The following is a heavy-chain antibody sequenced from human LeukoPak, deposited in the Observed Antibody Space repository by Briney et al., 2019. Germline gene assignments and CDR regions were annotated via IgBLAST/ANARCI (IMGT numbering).Heavy chain of an antibody. D-gene: IGHD3-9*01. V-gene: IGHV4-30-2*05. Sequence: SETLSLTCAVSGGPISSGGYSWSWIRQPPGKGLEWIGYIYHSGSTYYNPSLKSRVTILVDTSKNQFPLKLSSVTAADTAVYYCARGPTYYDILTGYSPRGWFDPWGQGTLVTVSS. CDR2: IYHSGST. CDR1: GGPISSGGYS. CDR3: ARGPTYYDILTGYSPRGWFDP. J-gene: IGHJ5*02.